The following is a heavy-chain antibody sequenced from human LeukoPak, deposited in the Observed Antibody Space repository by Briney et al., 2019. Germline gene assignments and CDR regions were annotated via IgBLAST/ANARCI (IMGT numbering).Heavy chain of an antibody. CDR2: INPSGGST. J-gene: IGHJ6*02. V-gene: IGHV1-46*01. Sequence: ASVKVSCKASGGTFTSYYMHWVRQAPGQGLEWMGIINPSGGSTSYAQKFQGRVTMTRDTSTSTVYMELSSLRSEDTAVYYCARARDPTYCGGDCYYGMDVWGQGTTVTVSS. CDR1: GGTFTSYY. D-gene: IGHD2-21*01. CDR3: ARARDPTYCGGDCYYGMDV.